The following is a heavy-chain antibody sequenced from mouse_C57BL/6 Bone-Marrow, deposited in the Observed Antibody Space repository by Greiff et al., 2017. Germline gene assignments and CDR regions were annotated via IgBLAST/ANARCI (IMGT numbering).Heavy chain of an antibody. Sequence: QVQLQQSGPGLVQPSQSLSITCTVSGFSLTSYGVHWVRQSPGKGLEWLGVIWSGGSTDYNAAFISRLSISKDNSKSQVFFKLNSLQADDTAIYYRDRKTVIALYAMEFWRKETAVTVS. J-gene: IGHJ4*01. CDR1: GFSLTSYG. D-gene: IGHD1-1*01. V-gene: IGHV2-2*01. CDR3: DRKTVIALYAMEF. CDR2: IWSGGST.